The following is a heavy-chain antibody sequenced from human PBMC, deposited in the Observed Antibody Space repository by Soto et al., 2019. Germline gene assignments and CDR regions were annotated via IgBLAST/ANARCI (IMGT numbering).Heavy chain of an antibody. Sequence: QVQLVQSGAEVKKPGASVKVSCKASGYTFTNSGFSWVRQAPGQGLEWVGWIRVNNGDTHYAQKLQGRVTMTTDTSKSTVFIDQRSLRSVDMAVYYSPRDLRFSYFDIHYWGQGTLITVSS. CDR1: GYTFTNSG. CDR2: IRVNNGDT. J-gene: IGHJ4*02. CDR3: PRDLRFSYFDIHY. D-gene: IGHD3-10*01. V-gene: IGHV1-18*03.